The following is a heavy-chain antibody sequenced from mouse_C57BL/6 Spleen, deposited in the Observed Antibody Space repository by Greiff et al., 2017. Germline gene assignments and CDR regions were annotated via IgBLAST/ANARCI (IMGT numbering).Heavy chain of an antibody. J-gene: IGHJ2*01. CDR2: ISYDGSN. D-gene: IGHD3-1*01. Sequence: EVKLLESGPGLVKPSQSLSLTCSVTGYSITSGYYWNWIRQFPGNKLEWMGYISYDGSNNYNPSLKNRISITRDTSKNQFFLKLNSVTTEDTATYYCARDREDYFDYWGQGTTLTVSS. V-gene: IGHV3-6*01. CDR3: ARDREDYFDY. CDR1: GYSITSGYY.